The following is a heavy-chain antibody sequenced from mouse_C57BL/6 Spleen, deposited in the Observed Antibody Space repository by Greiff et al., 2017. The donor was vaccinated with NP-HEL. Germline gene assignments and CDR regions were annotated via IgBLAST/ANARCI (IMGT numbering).Heavy chain of an antibody. V-gene: IGHV1-22*01. CDR3: ARDYYYGSSPYYFDY. Sequence: VQLQQSGPELVKPGASVKMSCKASGYTFTDYNMHWVKQSHGKSLEWIGYINPNNGGTSYNQKFKGKATLTVNKSSSTAYMELRSLTSEYSAVYYCARDYYYGSSPYYFDYWGQGTTLTVSS. CDR2: INPNNGGT. CDR1: GYTFTDYN. J-gene: IGHJ2*01. D-gene: IGHD1-1*01.